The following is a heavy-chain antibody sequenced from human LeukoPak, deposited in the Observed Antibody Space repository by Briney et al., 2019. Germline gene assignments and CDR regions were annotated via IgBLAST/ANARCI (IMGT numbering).Heavy chain of an antibody. Sequence: APVKPSCKASGYTFTGYYLHWVRQSPGQGLEWMGWISPNTGDTSYAQKFQGRVTLTRDTSISTAYMELSGLRFDDTAVYYCVRRSGGPVAGPAWGQGTLVTVSS. V-gene: IGHV1-2*02. CDR1: GYTFTGYY. CDR3: VRRSGGPVAGPA. D-gene: IGHD6-19*01. CDR2: ISPNTGDT. J-gene: IGHJ5*02.